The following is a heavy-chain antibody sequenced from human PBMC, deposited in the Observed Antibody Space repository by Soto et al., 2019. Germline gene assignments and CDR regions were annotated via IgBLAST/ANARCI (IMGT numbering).Heavy chain of an antibody. CDR2: ISYDGSNK. J-gene: IGHJ6*02. Sequence: GGSLRLSCAASGFTFSSYAMHWVRQAPGKGLEWVAVISYDGSNKYYADSVKGRFTISRDNSKNTLYLQMNSLRAEDTAVYYCARTYGNLPFWSGYYYYYGMDVWGQGTTVTVS. CDR3: ARTYGNLPFWSGYYYYYGMDV. D-gene: IGHD3-3*01. V-gene: IGHV3-30-3*01. CDR1: GFTFSSYA.